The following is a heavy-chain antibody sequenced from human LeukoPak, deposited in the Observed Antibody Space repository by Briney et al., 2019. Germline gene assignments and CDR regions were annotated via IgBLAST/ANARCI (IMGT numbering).Heavy chain of an antibody. CDR2: IWSDGITT. J-gene: IGHJ3*02. CDR1: GFSFSDYG. V-gene: IGHV3-33*01. D-gene: IGHD4-23*01. Sequence: PGRSLRLSCAASGFSFSDYGMHWVRQAPGKGLEWVSVIWSDGITTFYVDSVKGRFTTSRDNSKNTLFLQMNSLRAEDTAVYYCARGLSVVTPDSGAFDIWGQGTMVTVSS. CDR3: ARGLSVVTPDSGAFDI.